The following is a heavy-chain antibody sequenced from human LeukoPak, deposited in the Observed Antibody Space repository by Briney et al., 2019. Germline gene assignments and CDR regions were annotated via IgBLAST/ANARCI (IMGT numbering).Heavy chain of an antibody. D-gene: IGHD3-22*01. CDR3: ARALDSSGYRRSLDY. J-gene: IGHJ4*02. V-gene: IGHV3-69-1*01. CDR1: GFIVSNNY. CDR2: ISSSSTI. Sequence: GGSLRLSCAASGFIVSNNYMSWVRQAPGKGLEWVSYISSSSTIYYADSVKGRFTISRDNAKNSLYLQMNSLRDEDTAVYYCARALDSSGYRRSLDYWGQGTLVTVSS.